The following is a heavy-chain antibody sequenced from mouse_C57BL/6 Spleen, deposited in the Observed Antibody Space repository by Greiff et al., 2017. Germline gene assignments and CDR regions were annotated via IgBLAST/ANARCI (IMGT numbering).Heavy chain of an antibody. V-gene: IGHV1-52*01. CDR3: ASDWGFLFDY. CDR2: INPSDSET. J-gene: IGHJ2*01. Sequence: QVQLQQPGAELVRPGSSVKLSCKASGYTFTSYWMHWVKQRPIQGLEWIGNINPSDSETHYNQKFKDKATLTVDKSSSTAYMQLSSLTSEDSAVYYCASDWGFLFDYWGQGTTLTVSS. CDR1: GYTFTSYW. D-gene: IGHD4-1*01.